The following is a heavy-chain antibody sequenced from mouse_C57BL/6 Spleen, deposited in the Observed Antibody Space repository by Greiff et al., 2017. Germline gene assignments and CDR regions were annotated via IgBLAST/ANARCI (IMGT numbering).Heavy chain of an antibody. CDR2: LDPETGGT. CDR1: GYTFTDYE. V-gene: IGHV1-15*01. J-gene: IGHJ4*01. D-gene: IGHD1-1*01. CDR3: TRSDTTVVRAMDY. Sequence: QVQLQQSGAELVRPGASVTLSCKASGYTFTDYEMHWVKQTPVHGLEWIGALDPETGGTAYNQKFKGKAILTADKSSSPAYMELRSLTSEDSAVYYCTRSDTTVVRAMDYWGQGTSVTVSS.